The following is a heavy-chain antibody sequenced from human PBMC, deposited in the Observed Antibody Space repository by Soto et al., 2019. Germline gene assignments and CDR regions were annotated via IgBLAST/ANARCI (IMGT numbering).Heavy chain of an antibody. J-gene: IGHJ4*02. D-gene: IGHD3-10*01. V-gene: IGHV3-23*01. Sequence: LRLSCAASGFTFSSYAMSWVRQAPGKGLEWVSAISGSGGSTYYADSVKGRFTISRDNSKNTLYLQMNSLRAEDTAVYYCANYYGSGRTRTFDYWGQGTLVTVSS. CDR3: ANYYGSGRTRTFDY. CDR2: ISGSGGST. CDR1: GFTFSSYA.